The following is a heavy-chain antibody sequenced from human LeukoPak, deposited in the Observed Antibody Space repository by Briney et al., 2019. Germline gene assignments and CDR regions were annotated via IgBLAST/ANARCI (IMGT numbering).Heavy chain of an antibody. CDR1: GYTFINNA. D-gene: IGHD6-13*01. CDR3: ARGIWTSHTVGYYFDN. V-gene: IGHV1-3*01. CDR2: INAGNGNT. J-gene: IGHJ4*02. Sequence: ASVKASCKASGYTFINNAVNWVRQAPGQSLEWMGWINAGNGNTKYSQKFQDRVTITRDASASTAYMELSSLRSDDMAVYYCARGIWTSHTVGYYFDNWGQGTLVTVSS.